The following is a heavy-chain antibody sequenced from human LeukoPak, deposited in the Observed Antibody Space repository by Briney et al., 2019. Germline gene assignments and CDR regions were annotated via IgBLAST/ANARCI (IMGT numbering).Heavy chain of an antibody. Sequence: ASVKVSCKASGYTFTGYYMHWVRQAPGQGLEWMGWISAYNGNTNYAQKLQGRVTMTTDTSTSTAYMELRSLRSDDTAVYYCARAHYDILTGYYEVYYYYGMDVWGQGTTVTVSS. J-gene: IGHJ6*02. CDR1: GYTFTGYY. CDR3: ARAHYDILTGYYEVYYYYGMDV. V-gene: IGHV1-18*04. D-gene: IGHD3-9*01. CDR2: ISAYNGNT.